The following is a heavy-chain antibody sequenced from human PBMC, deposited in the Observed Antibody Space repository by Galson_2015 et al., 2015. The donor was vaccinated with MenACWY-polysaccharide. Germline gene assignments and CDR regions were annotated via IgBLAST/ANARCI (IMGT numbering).Heavy chain of an antibody. Sequence: SLRLSCAASGFTFSDYWMHWVRHAPGKGLVWVSRINKEGTVTNVADSVKGRFTISRDNAKNTVILQMNSLRVEDTAVYYCATFLITMLRGKDRQKIDYWGQGTLVTVSS. CDR1: GFTFSDYW. J-gene: IGHJ4*02. D-gene: IGHD3-10*01. CDR3: ATFLITMLRGKDRQKIDY. V-gene: IGHV3-74*01. CDR2: INKEGTVT.